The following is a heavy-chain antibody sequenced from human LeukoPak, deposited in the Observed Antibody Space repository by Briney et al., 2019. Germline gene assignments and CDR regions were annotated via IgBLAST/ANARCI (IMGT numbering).Heavy chain of an antibody. CDR3: ARGCGGSCYEDY. J-gene: IGHJ4*02. CDR1: GYTFTSYD. Sequence: ASVKVSCKASGYTFTSYDINWVRQATGQGLEWMGWMSPNSGNTGYAQKFHGRVTMTRNTSISTAYMELSSLRSEDTAVYYCARGCGGSCYEDYWGQGTLVTVSS. CDR2: MSPNSGNT. D-gene: IGHD2-15*01. V-gene: IGHV1-8*01.